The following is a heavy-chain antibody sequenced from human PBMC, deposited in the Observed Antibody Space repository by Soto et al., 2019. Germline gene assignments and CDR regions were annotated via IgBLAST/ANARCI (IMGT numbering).Heavy chain of an antibody. CDR3: ASLRGERRPLGY. CDR1: GGTFSSYT. J-gene: IGHJ4*02. CDR2: IIPILGIA. D-gene: IGHD1-1*01. Sequence: SVKVSCKASGGTFSSYTISWVRQAPGQGLEWMGRIIPILGIANYAQKFQGRVTITADKSTSTAYVELSSLRSEDTAVYYCASLRGERRPLGYWGQGTLVTVSS. V-gene: IGHV1-69*02.